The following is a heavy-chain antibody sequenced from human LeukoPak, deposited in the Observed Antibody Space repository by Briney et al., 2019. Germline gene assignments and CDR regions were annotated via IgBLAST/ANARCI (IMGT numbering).Heavy chain of an antibody. V-gene: IGHV3-49*04. CDR3: TREDDILTGHIDY. Sequence: AGGSLRLSCRASGFIFGDYAMSWVRQAPGKGLEWVGFIRSKAYGGTTEYAASVKGRFTISRDDSKSIAYLQMNSLKTEDTAVYYCTREDDILTGHIDYWGQGTLVTVSS. D-gene: IGHD3-9*01. CDR1: GFIFGDYA. J-gene: IGHJ4*02. CDR2: IRSKAYGGTT.